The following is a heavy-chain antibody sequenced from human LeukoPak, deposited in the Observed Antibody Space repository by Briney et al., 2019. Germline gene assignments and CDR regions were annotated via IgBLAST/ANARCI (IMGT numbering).Heavy chain of an antibody. CDR3: VKVMVRAAPGASWFDP. CDR1: GFTFSTYA. CDR2: ISDSGADT. V-gene: IGHV3-23*01. J-gene: IGHJ5*02. Sequence: GGSLRLSCAASGFTFSTYAMSWVRQAPGKGLEWVSGISDSGADTYYADSVKGRFTISRDNSKNTLYLQMNSLSPEDTAVYYCVKVMVRAAPGASWFDPCGQGTLVTVSS. D-gene: IGHD3-10*01.